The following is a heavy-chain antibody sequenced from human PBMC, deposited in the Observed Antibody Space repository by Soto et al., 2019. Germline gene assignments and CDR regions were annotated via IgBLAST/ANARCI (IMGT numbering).Heavy chain of an antibody. CDR3: TRDREEQLAYFDY. J-gene: IGHJ4*02. Sequence: GGSLRLSCTASGFTFGDYAMSWVRQAPGKGLEWVGFIRSKAYGGTTEYAASVKGRFTISRDDSKSIAYLQMNSLKTEDTAVYYCTRDREEQLAYFDYWGQGTLATVSS. V-gene: IGHV3-49*04. CDR2: IRSKAYGGTT. D-gene: IGHD6-13*01. CDR1: GFTFGDYA.